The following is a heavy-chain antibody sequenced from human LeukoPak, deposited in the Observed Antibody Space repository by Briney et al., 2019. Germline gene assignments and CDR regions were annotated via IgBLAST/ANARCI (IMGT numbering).Heavy chain of an antibody. J-gene: IGHJ3*02. D-gene: IGHD5-24*01. CDR2: INPGGDDT. CDR1: GYTFTKYY. V-gene: IGHV1-46*01. Sequence: ASVKVSCKASGYTFTKYYIHWVRQAPGQGLEWMGLINPGGDDTNYAQNFQGRVTMTRDTSTSTVYMELSSLRSEDTAIYYCARIRDGYNDAYDIWGQGTVVTVPS. CDR3: ARIRDGYNDAYDI.